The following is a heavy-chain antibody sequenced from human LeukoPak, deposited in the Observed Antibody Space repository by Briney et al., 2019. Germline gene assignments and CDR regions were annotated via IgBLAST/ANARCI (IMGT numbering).Heavy chain of an antibody. J-gene: IGHJ4*02. D-gene: IGHD1-26*01. CDR2: TRKETNSYTT. CDR3: TRVVLVGTTYSYFDY. Sequence: GGSLRLSCAASGFTFSSYAMSWVRQAPGKGLEWVGRTRKETNSYTTEYAASVKGRFTISRDDSKNSLYLQMNSLKAEDTAVYYCTRVVLVGTTYSYFDYWGQGTLVTVSS. CDR1: GFTFSSYA. V-gene: IGHV3-72*01.